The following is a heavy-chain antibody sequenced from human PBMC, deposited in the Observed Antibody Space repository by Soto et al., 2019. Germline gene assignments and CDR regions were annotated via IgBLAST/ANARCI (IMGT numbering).Heavy chain of an antibody. V-gene: IGHV4-61*01. J-gene: IGHJ4*02. D-gene: IGHD1-7*01. CDR2: IYYSGST. CDR1: GGSVSSGSYY. Sequence: NPSETLSLTCTVSGGSVSSGSYYWSWIRQPPGKGLEWIGYIYYSGSTNYNPSLKSRVTISVDTSKNQFSLKLSSVTAADTAVYYCARSGLGGTTIDWGQGTLVTVSS. CDR3: ARSGLGGTTID.